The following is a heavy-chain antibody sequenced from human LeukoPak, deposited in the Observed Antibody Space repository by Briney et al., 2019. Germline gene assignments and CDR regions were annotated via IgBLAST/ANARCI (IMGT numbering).Heavy chain of an antibody. CDR2: IYYSGST. V-gene: IGHV4-30-4*01. CDR1: GGSISSGDYY. D-gene: IGHD3-9*01. CDR3: AGSSHYDILTGPFDY. Sequence: SETLSLTCTVSGGSISSGDYYWSWIRQPPGKGLEWIGYIYYSGSTYYNPSLKSRVTISVDTSKNQFSLKLSSVTAADTAVYYCAGSSHYDILTGPFDYWGQGTLVTVSS. J-gene: IGHJ4*02.